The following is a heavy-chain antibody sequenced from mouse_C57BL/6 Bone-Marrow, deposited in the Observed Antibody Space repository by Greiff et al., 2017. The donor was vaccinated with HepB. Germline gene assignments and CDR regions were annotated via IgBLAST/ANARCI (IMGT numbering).Heavy chain of an antibody. V-gene: IGHV5-4*01. D-gene: IGHD2-3*01. CDR1: GFTFSSYA. CDR2: ISDGGSYT. Sequence: EVQRVESGGGLVKPGGSLKLSCAASGFTFSSYAMSWVRQTPEKRLEWVATISDGGSYTYYPDNVKGRFTISRDNAKNNLYLQMSHLKSEDTAMYYCARKGWLLWYFDVWGTGTTVTVSS. J-gene: IGHJ1*03. CDR3: ARKGWLLWYFDV.